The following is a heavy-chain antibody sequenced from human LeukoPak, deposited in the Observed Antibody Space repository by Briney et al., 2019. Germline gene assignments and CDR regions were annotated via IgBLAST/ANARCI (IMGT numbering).Heavy chain of an antibody. Sequence: GGSLRLSCAASGFTFSSYSMNWVRQAPGKGLEWVSYISSSSSTIYYADSVKGRFTISRDNAKNSLYLQMNSLRAEDTAVYYCAKDPIDYGENDAFDIWGQGTMVTVSS. CDR3: AKDPIDYGENDAFDI. J-gene: IGHJ3*02. CDR2: ISSSSSTI. D-gene: IGHD4-17*01. CDR1: GFTFSSYS. V-gene: IGHV3-48*01.